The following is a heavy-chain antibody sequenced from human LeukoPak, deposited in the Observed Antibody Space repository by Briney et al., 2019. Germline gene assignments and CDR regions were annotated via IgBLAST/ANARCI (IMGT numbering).Heavy chain of an antibody. Sequence: GRSLRLSCAVSGFTFSNYGMQWVRQAPGKGREGVAVVANDGRDKRYADSVKGRFTISRDNSKNTVYLQMDSLRAEDTAVYYCAKDLNVAAAGYYFDYWGQGTLVTVSS. CDR1: GFTFSNYG. J-gene: IGHJ4*02. CDR3: AKDLNVAAAGYYFDY. CDR2: VANDGRDK. V-gene: IGHV3-30*18. D-gene: IGHD6-13*01.